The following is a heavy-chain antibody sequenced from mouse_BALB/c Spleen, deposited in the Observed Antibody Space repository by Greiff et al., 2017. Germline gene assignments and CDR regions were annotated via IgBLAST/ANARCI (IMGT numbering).Heavy chain of an antibody. CDR1: GFTFTDYY. D-gene: IGHD4-1*01. Sequence: EVKLVESGGGLVQPGGSLRLSCATSGFTFTDYYMSWVRQPPGKALEWLGFIRNKANGYTTEYSASVKGRFTISRDNSQSILYLQMNTLRAEDSATYYCARTNLYYVGFWGQGTTLTVSS. CDR2: IRNKANGYTT. CDR3: ARTNLYYVGF. V-gene: IGHV7-3*02. J-gene: IGHJ2*01.